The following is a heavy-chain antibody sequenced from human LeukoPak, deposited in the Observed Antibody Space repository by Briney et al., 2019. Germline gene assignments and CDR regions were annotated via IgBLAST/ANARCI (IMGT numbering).Heavy chain of an antibody. CDR2: IKSKTDGGTT. D-gene: IGHD1-26*01. Sequence: GGSLRLSCAASGFTFTNAWMSWVRQAPGKGLEWAARIKSKTDGGTTDYAAPVKGRFTISRDDSKNTLYLQMNSLRAEDTAVHYCAKIVAISGRPREGFDYWGQGTLVTVSS. CDR3: AKIVAISGRPREGFDY. J-gene: IGHJ4*02. V-gene: IGHV3-15*01. CDR1: GFTFTNAW.